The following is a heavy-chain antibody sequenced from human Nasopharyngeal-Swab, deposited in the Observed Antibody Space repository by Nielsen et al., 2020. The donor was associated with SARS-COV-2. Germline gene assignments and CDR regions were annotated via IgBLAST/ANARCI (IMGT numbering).Heavy chain of an antibody. D-gene: IGHD6-19*01. Sequence: VRRMPGKGLEWVANIKQDGSEKYYVDSVKGRFTISRDNAKNSLYLQMNSLRAEDTAVYYCARVGSSGWYSGGYFDYRGQGTLVTVSS. CDR3: ARVGSSGWYSGGYFDY. J-gene: IGHJ4*02. V-gene: IGHV3-7*05. CDR2: IKQDGSEK.